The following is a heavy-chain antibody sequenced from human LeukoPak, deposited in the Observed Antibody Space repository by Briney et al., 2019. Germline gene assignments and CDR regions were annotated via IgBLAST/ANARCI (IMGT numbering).Heavy chain of an antibody. CDR2: ISTGASAT. CDR3: ARYYDQSGYYGRHDY. D-gene: IGHD3-22*01. V-gene: IGHV3-11*01. CDR1: GFSFSDYY. J-gene: IGHJ4*02. Sequence: GGSLRLSCAASGFSFSDYYMSWIRQTPGKGLECVSCISTGASATHYTDSVRGRFSISRDNAKNSLYLQMTSLRAEDTAVYYCARYYDQSGYYGRHDYWGQGTLVTVSS.